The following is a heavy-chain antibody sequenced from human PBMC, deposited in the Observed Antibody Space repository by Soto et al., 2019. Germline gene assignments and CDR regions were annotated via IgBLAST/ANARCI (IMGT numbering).Heavy chain of an antibody. V-gene: IGHV3-30*04. D-gene: IGHD4-4*01. CDR2: ISYDGSNK. Sequence: GGSLRLSCAASGFTFSSYAMHWVRQAPGKGLEWVAVISYDGSNKYYADSVKGRFTISRDNSKNTLYLQMNSLRAEDTAVYYCARDPRGGNYYFDYWGQGTLVTVSS. CDR3: ARDPRGGNYYFDY. J-gene: IGHJ4*02. CDR1: GFTFSSYA.